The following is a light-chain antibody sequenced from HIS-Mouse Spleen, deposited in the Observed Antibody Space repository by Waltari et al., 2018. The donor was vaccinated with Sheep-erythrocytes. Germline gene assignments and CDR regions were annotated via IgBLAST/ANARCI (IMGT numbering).Light chain of an antibody. Sequence: QSALTQPRSVSGSPGQSITISCTGPNSDGSSYNYFYWYQQHPGKAPNLMIYAVSKRPSGVPDRFSGSKSGTTASLTISGLQAEDEADYYCCSYAGSYNHVVATGTKVTVL. V-gene: IGLV2-11*01. J-gene: IGLJ1*01. CDR1: NSDGSSYNY. CDR2: AVS. CDR3: CSYAGSYNHV.